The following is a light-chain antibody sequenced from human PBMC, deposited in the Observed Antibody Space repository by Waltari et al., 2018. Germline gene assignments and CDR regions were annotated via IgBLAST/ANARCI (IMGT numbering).Light chain of an antibody. J-gene: IGKJ1*01. Sequence: ILMTQSTLSLHVTPGEPASIPCRSSQSLLHSNGSHYCDWYLQKPGQSPQLLIFLGSNRASGVPDRFSGIGSGTDFTLKISRVEVEDVGVYYCMQALQTPWTFGQGTKVEIK. CDR1: QSLLHSNGSHY. V-gene: IGKV2-28*01. CDR3: MQALQTPWT. CDR2: LGS.